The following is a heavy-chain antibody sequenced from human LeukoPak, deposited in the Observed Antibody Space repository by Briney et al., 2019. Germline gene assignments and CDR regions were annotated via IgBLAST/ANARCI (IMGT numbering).Heavy chain of an antibody. CDR3: ARHDSTDRGYSSGNWFDP. V-gene: IGHV4-59*08. CDR1: GGSISSYH. D-gene: IGHD6-19*01. CDR2: IYYSGST. J-gene: IGHJ5*02. Sequence: SETLSLTCTVSGGSISSYHWSWIRQPPGKGLEWIGYIYYSGSTNYNPSLKSRVTISVDTSKNQFSLKLSSVTAADTAVYYCARHDSTDRGYSSGNWFDPWGQGTLVTVSS.